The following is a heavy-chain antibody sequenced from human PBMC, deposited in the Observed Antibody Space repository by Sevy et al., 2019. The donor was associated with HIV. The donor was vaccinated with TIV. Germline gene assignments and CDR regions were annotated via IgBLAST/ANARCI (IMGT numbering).Heavy chain of an antibody. CDR3: ARGRGNGWYYFDY. Sequence: ASVKVSYKASGGTFSSYGISWVRQAPGQGLEWMGGIIPILGTVNYAQKFQGRVTITADESTKTAYMELSSLRSEDTAVYYCARGRGNGWYYFDYWGQETLVTVSS. J-gene: IGHJ4*02. CDR2: IIPILGTV. V-gene: IGHV1-69*13. CDR1: GGTFSSYG. D-gene: IGHD6-19*01.